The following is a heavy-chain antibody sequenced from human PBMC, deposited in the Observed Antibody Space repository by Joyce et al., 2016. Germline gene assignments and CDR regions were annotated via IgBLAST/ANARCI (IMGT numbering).Heavy chain of an antibody. J-gene: IGHJ4*02. Sequence: QVQLVESGGGVVQPGRVVRLPCSASGFTFSNYGMRWVRQAPGKGLKWVAVISYDGSNKSYVDSVKGRFTISRDKSKNTLYLQMNSLRPEDTAVYYCARALGWDSNSCHDYWGQGTLVTVSS. CDR2: ISYDGSNK. V-gene: IGHV3-30*03. CDR1: GFTFSNYG. CDR3: ARALGWDSNSCHDY. D-gene: IGHD6-13*01.